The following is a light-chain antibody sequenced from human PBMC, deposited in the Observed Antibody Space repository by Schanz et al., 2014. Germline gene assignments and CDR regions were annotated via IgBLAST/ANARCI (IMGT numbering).Light chain of an antibody. CDR2: GAS. J-gene: IGKJ2*01. Sequence: EIVLTQSPGTLSLSPGERATLSCRASQSVSSSYLAWYQQKPGQAPKLLIYGASSRATGIPDRFSGSGSGTDFTLTITSLQPDDFATYYCQQYNSYSQTFGQGTRLQIK. CDR3: QQYNSYSQT. CDR1: QSVSSSY. V-gene: IGKV3-20*01.